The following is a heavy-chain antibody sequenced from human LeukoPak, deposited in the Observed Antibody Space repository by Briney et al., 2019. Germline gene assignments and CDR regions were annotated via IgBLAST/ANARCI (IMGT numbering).Heavy chain of an antibody. J-gene: IGHJ4*02. CDR3: AIYASSWQYFDY. D-gene: IGHD6-13*01. CDR1: DGSISSYY. V-gene: IGHV4-59*01. Sequence: PSETLSLTCTVSDGSISSYYWSWIRQPPGKGLEWIGHIYYSGSTNYDPSLKSRVTISVDTSKNQFSLKLSSVTAADTAVYYCAIYASSWQYFDYWGQGTLVTVYS. CDR2: IYYSGST.